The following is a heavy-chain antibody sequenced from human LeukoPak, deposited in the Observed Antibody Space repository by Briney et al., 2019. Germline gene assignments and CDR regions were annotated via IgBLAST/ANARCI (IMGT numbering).Heavy chain of an antibody. V-gene: IGHV1-2*02. CDR3: ASIGIAAAGTPNDY. D-gene: IGHD6-13*01. CDR1: GYTFTGYY. Sequence: ASVKVSCKASGYTFTGYYMHWVRQAPGQGLEWMGWINPNSGGTNYAQQFQGRVTMTRDTSISTAYMELSRLRSDDTAVYYCASIGIAAAGTPNDYWGQGTLVTVSS. CDR2: INPNSGGT. J-gene: IGHJ4*02.